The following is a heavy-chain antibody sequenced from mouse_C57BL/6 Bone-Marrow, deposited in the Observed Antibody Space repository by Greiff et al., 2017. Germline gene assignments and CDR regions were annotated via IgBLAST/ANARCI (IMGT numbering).Heavy chain of an antibody. CDR3: VRQGGVYSNYDFDY. Sequence: EVMLVESGGGLVQPKGSLKLSCAASGFSFNTYAMNWVRQAPGKGLEWVARIRSKSNNYATYYADSVKDRFTISRDDSESMLYLQMNNLKTEDTAMYYCVRQGGVYSNYDFDYWGQGTTLTVSS. CDR1: GFSFNTYA. V-gene: IGHV10-1*01. CDR2: IRSKSNNYAT. D-gene: IGHD2-5*01. J-gene: IGHJ2*01.